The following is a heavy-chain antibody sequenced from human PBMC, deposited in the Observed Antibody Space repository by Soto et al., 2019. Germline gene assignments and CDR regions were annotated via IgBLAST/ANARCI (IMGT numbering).Heavy chain of an antibody. Sequence: PSETLSLTCTVSGGSVSSGSYYWSWIRQPPGKGLEWIGYIYYSGSTNYNPSLKSRVTISVDTSKNQFSLKLSSVTAADTAVYYCAIQLRGGDFDIWGQGTMVTVSS. CDR3: AIQLRGGDFDI. J-gene: IGHJ3*02. V-gene: IGHV4-61*01. D-gene: IGHD2-21*01. CDR1: GGSVSSGSYY. CDR2: IYYSGST.